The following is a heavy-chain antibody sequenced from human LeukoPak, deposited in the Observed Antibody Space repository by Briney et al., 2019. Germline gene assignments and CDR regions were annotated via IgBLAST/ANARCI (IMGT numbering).Heavy chain of an antibody. D-gene: IGHD6-13*01. J-gene: IGHJ4*02. V-gene: IGHV3-11*06. CDR3: TTVLSSNRYNLCDY. CDR2: ITSSSTYT. Sequence: PGGSLRLSCAASGFSFRDYYMSWIRQAPGKGLEWVSYITSSSTYTDYADSVKGRFTISRDNAKNSLFLQMNSLRVEDTAVYYCTTVLSSNRYNLCDYWGQGTLVTVSS. CDR1: GFSFRDYY.